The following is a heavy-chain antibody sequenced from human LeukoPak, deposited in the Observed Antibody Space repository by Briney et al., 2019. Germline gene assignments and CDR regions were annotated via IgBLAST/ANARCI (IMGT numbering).Heavy chain of an antibody. CDR3: ARGEGSFDP. Sequence: ASVKVSCKASGYTFTGYYMHWVRQATGQGLEWMGWMNPNSGNTGYAQKFQGRVTMTRNTSISTAYMELSSLRSEDTAVYYCARGEGSFDPWGQGTLVTVSS. V-gene: IGHV1-8*02. CDR1: GYTFTGYY. J-gene: IGHJ5*02. CDR2: MNPNSGNT.